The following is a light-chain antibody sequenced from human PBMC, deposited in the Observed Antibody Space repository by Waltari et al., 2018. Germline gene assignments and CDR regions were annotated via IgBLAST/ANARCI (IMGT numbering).Light chain of an antibody. Sequence: DIVMTQSPDSLAVSLGERVTINCKSSQSVLYSSNNKNYLAWYQQKPAQPPKLLIYWASTRESGVPDRFSGSGSGTDFTLTISSLQAEDVAVYYCQQYYSTPWTFGQGTKVEIK. CDR3: QQYYSTPWT. J-gene: IGKJ1*01. CDR1: QSVLYSSNNKNY. CDR2: WAS. V-gene: IGKV4-1*01.